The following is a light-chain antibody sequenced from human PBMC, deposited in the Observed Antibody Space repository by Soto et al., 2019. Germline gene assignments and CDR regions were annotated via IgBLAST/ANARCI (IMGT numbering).Light chain of an antibody. J-gene: IGLJ2*01. V-gene: IGLV1-40*01. CDR2: GDN. Sequence: QSVLTQPPSVSGAPGQRVAISCTGSSSNIGAEYDVHWYQQLPGTAPKRLIYGDNNRPSGVPDRFSGSKSGTSASLAISGLRSEDEADYYCAAWDDSLSGHVVFGGGTKVTVL. CDR1: SSNIGAEYD. CDR3: AAWDDSLSGHVV.